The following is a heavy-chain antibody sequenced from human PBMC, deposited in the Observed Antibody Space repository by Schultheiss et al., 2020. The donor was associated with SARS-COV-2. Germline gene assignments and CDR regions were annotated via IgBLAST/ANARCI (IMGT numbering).Heavy chain of an antibody. Sequence: SETLSLTCAVYGGPFSNYAWTWIRQSPGKGLEWIGDINHRGSTNYNPSLRSRVTISVDTSKNQFSLKLNSVTAADTAVYYCARRRQDTNAYSYFDSWGQGTLVTVSS. CDR2: INHRGST. CDR3: ARRRQDTNAYSYFDS. D-gene: IGHD4-11*01. J-gene: IGHJ4*02. CDR1: GGPFSNYA. V-gene: IGHV4-34*01.